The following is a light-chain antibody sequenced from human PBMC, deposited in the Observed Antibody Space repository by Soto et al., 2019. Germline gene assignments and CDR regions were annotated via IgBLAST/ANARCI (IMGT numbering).Light chain of an antibody. J-gene: IGKJ2*01. CDR1: QSIISSY. CDR2: ATS. CDR3: QQSDSTPYT. Sequence: DIQMTQSPSSLSASVGDRVTITCRTSQSIISSYLNWYQQKPGKAPKLLIYATSSLQSGVPSRFSGSGSGTDFTLTISSLQPEDFATYYCQQSDSTPYTFGQGTRLKIK. V-gene: IGKV1-39*01.